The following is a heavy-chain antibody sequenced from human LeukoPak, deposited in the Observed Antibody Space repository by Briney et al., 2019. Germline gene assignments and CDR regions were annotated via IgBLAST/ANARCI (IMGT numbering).Heavy chain of an antibody. D-gene: IGHD3-10*01. J-gene: IGHJ4*02. Sequence: SETLSLTCTVSGYSISSGYYWGWIRPPPGKGLEWIGSIYHSGSTFYNPSLKSRVTISVDTSKNQFSLTLSSVTAADTAVYYCARVAWFGQLSMRYWGQGPLVPVSS. V-gene: IGHV4-38-2*02. CDR3: ARVAWFGQLSMRY. CDR1: GYSISSGYY. CDR2: IYHSGST.